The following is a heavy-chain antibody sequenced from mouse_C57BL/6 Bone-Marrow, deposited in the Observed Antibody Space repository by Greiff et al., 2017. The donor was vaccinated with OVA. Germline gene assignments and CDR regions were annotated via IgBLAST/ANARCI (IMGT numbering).Heavy chain of an antibody. CDR1: GFNFKNTY. V-gene: IGHV14-3*01. CDR3: AGYYYYGSRRNAMDY. CDR2: IDPANGNT. D-gene: IGHD1-1*01. Sequence: EVQLQQSVAELVRPGASVKLSCTASGFNFKNTYMHWVKQRPEQGLEWIGRIDPANGNTKYAPKFQGKATITADTSSNTAYLQLSSLTSEDTAIYYCAGYYYYGSRRNAMDYWGQGTSVTVSS. J-gene: IGHJ4*01.